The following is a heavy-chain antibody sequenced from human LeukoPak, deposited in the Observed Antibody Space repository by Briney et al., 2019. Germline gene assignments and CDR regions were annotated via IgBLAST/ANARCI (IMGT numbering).Heavy chain of an antibody. CDR2: IYHSGST. V-gene: IGHV4-38-2*02. CDR1: GYSISSGYY. J-gene: IGHJ5*02. D-gene: IGHD2-21*02. Sequence: SETLSLTCTVSGYSISSGYYWGWIRQPPGKGLEWIGSIYHSGSTYYDPSLKSRVTISVDTSKNQFSLKLSSVTAADTAVYHCARVVTAIWDNWFDPWGQGTLVTVSS. CDR3: ARVVTAIWDNWFDP.